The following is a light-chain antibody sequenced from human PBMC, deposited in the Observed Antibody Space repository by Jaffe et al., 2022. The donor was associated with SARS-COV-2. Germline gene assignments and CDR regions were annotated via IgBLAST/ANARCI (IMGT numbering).Light chain of an antibody. CDR3: QHYSSYPWT. CDR2: GAS. CDR1: QDIRSF. J-gene: IGKJ1*01. Sequence: AIRMTQSPSSFSASTGDRVTIACRASQDIRSFLAWYQQKPGKPPKLLIYGASTLQSGVPSRFSGSGSGTDFTLTISCLQSEDFATYYCQHYSSYPWTFGQGTKVEIK. V-gene: IGKV1-8*01.